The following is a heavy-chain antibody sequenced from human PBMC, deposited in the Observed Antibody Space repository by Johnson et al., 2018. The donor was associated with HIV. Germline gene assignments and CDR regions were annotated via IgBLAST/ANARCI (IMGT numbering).Heavy chain of an antibody. CDR3: ARECQYSYDSSGCTYDAFDI. D-gene: IGHD3-22*01. Sequence: QVQLVESGGGLVQPGGSLRLSCAASGFTFSDYYMNWIRQAPGKGLEWVAVISNDGSKKYDAASVKGRFTISRDNAKNTLYVQMNSLRAEDTAVYYCARECQYSYDSSGCTYDAFDIWGQGTMVTVYS. J-gene: IGHJ3*02. CDR2: ISNDGSKK. CDR1: GFTFSDYY. V-gene: IGHV3-30-3*01.